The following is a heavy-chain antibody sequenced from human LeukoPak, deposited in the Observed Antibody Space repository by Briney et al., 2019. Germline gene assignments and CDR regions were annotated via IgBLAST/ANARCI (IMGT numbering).Heavy chain of an antibody. CDR1: GFTFSSYA. D-gene: IGHD3-10*01. CDR3: ARSGSGSNFLDY. J-gene: IGHJ4*02. Sequence: GGSPRLSCAASGFTFSSYAMSWVRQAPGKGLEWVSAISASGGSTYYADSVKGRFTISRDNSKNTLYLQMNSLRDEDTAVYYCARSGSGSNFLDYWGQGTLVTVSS. CDR2: ISASGGST. V-gene: IGHV3-23*01.